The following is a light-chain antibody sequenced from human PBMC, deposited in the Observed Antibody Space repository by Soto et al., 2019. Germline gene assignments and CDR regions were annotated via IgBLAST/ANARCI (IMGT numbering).Light chain of an antibody. J-gene: IGKJ4*01. CDR1: QSISRY. V-gene: IGKV1-39*01. CDR2: AAS. Sequence: EIQMTQSPSSLSASVGDRVTITCRASQSISRYLNWYQETPRKAPKLLIYAASSLHSGVPSRFSGSGSGTDFTLTIRGLQPEDFATYYCQQSYSSPLTFGGGTKVDIK. CDR3: QQSYSSPLT.